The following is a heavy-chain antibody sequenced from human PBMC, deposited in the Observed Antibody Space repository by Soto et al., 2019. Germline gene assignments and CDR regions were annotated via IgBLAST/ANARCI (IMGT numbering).Heavy chain of an antibody. D-gene: IGHD3-3*01. CDR3: TTIYYDFWSGYYSYYYGMDV. CDR2: IKSKTDGGTT. CDR1: GFTFGNAW. V-gene: IGHV3-15*01. J-gene: IGHJ6*01. Sequence: LRPSCAASGFTFGNAWMSWGSQAPGKGVELVGRIKSKTDGGTTDYAAPVEGRFTISRDDSKNTRYLQMNSLKTEDTAVYYCTTIYYDFWSGYYSYYYGMDV.